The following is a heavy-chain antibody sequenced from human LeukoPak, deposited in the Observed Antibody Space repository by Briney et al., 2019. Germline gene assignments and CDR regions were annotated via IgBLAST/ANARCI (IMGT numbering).Heavy chain of an antibody. V-gene: IGHV4-38-2*02. D-gene: IGHD6-19*01. CDR2: IYHSGST. J-gene: IGHJ4*02. CDR3: VREGHSSGWSHFDY. CDR1: GYSISSGYY. Sequence: SETLSLTCTVSGYSISSGYYWGWIRPPPGKGLEWIGSIYHSGSTYYNPSLKSRVTISVDTSKNQFSLKLSSVTAADTAVYYCVREGHSSGWSHFDYWGQGTLVTVSS.